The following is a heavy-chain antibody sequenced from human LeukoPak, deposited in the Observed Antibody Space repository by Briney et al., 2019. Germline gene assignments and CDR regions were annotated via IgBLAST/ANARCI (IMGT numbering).Heavy chain of an antibody. CDR1: GDSISSFY. CDR3: VLAPNSNWFDF. V-gene: IGHV4-59*08. Sequence: SETLSLTCSVSGDSISSFYWDWIRQPPGRGLEWIGNIHYSGSSIYNPSLKSRVTISMDTSRKQFFLKLSSVTAADTAVYYCVLAPNSNWFDFWGQGTLVTVSS. D-gene: IGHD2-15*01. J-gene: IGHJ5*01. CDR2: IHYSGSS.